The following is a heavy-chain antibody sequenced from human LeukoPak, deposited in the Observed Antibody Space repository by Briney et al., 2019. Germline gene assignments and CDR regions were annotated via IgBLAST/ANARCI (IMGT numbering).Heavy chain of an antibody. CDR1: GFTFSNAW. CDR2: IKSKIDGGTT. D-gene: IGHD6-6*01. Sequence: GGSLRLSCAASGFTFSNAWMNWVRQAPGKGLEWVGLIKSKIDGGTTAYAAPVKGRFTISRDDSKNTLYLQMNSLKTEDTAVYYCTTQGGGSSSSKYYFDYWGQGTLVTVSS. V-gene: IGHV3-15*01. CDR3: TTQGGGSSSSKYYFDY. J-gene: IGHJ4*02.